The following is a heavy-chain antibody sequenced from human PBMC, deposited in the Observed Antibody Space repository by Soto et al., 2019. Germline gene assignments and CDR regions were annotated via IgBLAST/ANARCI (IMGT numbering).Heavy chain of an antibody. D-gene: IGHD3-22*01. J-gene: IGHJ4*02. CDR1: GGSISSGGYY. V-gene: IGHV4-31*03. CDR3: ARSRTYYYDSSGYYFDY. Sequence: SETLSLTCTVSGGSISSGGYYWSWIRQHPGKGLEWIGYIYYSGCTYYNPSLKSRVTISVDTSKNQFSLKLSSVTAADTAVYYCARSRTYYYDSSGYYFDYWGQGTLVTVSS. CDR2: IYYSGCT.